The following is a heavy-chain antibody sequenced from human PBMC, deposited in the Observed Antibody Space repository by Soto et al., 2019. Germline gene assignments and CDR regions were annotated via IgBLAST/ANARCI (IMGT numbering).Heavy chain of an antibody. J-gene: IGHJ4*02. CDR3: SMDNRGLPADS. CDR2: ISASGRAT. Sequence: EVHLLESGGTLVQPGGSLRLSCAASGFTFDNYVMAWVRQAPGKGLEWVSSISASGRATYYADSVQGRFIISRDNSNNTLYLQMDSLRPEDTALYYCSMDNRGLPADSWGQGTRVTVSS. V-gene: IGHV3-23*01. CDR1: GFTFDNYV. D-gene: IGHD2-2*03.